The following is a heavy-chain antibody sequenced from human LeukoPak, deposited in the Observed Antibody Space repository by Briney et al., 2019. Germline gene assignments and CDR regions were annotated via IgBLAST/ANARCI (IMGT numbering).Heavy chain of an antibody. D-gene: IGHD6-19*01. V-gene: IGHV1-8*01. CDR2: MNPNSGNT. J-gene: IGHJ6*02. CDR1: GYTFTSYD. Sequence: RASVKVSCKASGYTFTSYDINWVRQATGQGLEWMGWMNPNSGNTGYAQKFQGRVTMTRNTSISTAYMELSSLRSEDTAVYYCARSNSRGAVAVRRYYYYGMDVWDQGTTVTVSS. CDR3: ARSNSRGAVAVRRYYYYGMDV.